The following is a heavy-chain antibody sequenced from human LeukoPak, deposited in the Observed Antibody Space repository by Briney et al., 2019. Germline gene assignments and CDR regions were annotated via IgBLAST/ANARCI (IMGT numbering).Heavy chain of an antibody. J-gene: IGHJ4*02. CDR3: AKCPLAGPTHFDF. V-gene: IGHV3-23*01. D-gene: IGHD6-19*01. Sequence: GGSLRLSCAASAFTFSTYAMSWVRQAPGKGREWVSAISGRGYNTYYADSVKGRFTISRDNSKNKLYLQMNSLRAEDTALYYCAKCPLAGPTHFDFWGQGTPVTVSS. CDR2: ISGRGYNT. CDR1: AFTFSTYA.